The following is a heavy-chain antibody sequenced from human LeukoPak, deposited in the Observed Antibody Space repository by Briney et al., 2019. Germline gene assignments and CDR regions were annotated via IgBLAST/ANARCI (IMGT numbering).Heavy chain of an antibody. J-gene: IGHJ6*02. CDR2: INPKSGGT. Sequence: ASVKVSCKASGYTFTGYYMHWVRQAPGQGLEWMGWINPKSGGTNYAQKFQGRVTMTRDTSISTAYMELSRLRSDDTAVYYCARDIVVVPAAMGYYYYGMDVWGQGTTVTVSS. CDR3: ARDIVVVPAAMGYYYYGMDV. D-gene: IGHD2-2*01. V-gene: IGHV1-2*02. CDR1: GYTFTGYY.